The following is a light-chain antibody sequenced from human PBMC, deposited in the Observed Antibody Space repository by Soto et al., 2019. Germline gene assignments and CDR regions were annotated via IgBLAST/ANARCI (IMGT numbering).Light chain of an antibody. V-gene: IGKV3-15*01. CDR1: QSLSDN. Sequence: IVMTQSPDMLAVSAGEAVTLSCRASQSLSDNLAWYQQKPGQAPRLLIFRASSRASGVPARFSGGGSGTEFTLTISILQSEYFPVYYCQQYGNWPPWKFGPGTKVDIK. J-gene: IGKJ1*01. CDR3: QQYGNWPPWK. CDR2: RAS.